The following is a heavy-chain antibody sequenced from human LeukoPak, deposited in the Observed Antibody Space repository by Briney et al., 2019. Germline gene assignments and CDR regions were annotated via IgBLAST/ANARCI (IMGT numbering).Heavy chain of an antibody. CDR1: GFTFSSYG. D-gene: IGHD6-19*01. CDR3: TKDEVFSSAWYFDY. V-gene: IGHV3-30*02. Sequence: GGSLRLSCAASGFTFSSYGMHWVRQAPGKGLEWVAFIRSDGSIKYYTESLKGRFTISRDNSKNTLYLQINSLRPEDTAVYYCTKDEVFSSAWYFDYWGQGTLVTVSS. J-gene: IGHJ4*02. CDR2: IRSDGSIK.